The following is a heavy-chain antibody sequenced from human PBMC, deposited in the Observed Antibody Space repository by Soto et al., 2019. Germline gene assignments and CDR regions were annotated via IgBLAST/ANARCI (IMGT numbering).Heavy chain of an antibody. J-gene: IGHJ6*02. CDR2: IEQSGGT. Sequence: QVQLQQWGAGLLKASETLSLTCAVVGDSLRGQSWNWIRQPLGKGLEWIGEIEQSGGTNYNPSLKRRAIISEDTSKYQFSLTLTSVTAADTAVYYWAREDSYGWSGESLDVWGQGTTVTVSS. V-gene: IGHV4-34*01. CDR3: AREDSYGWSGESLDV. D-gene: IGHD6-19*01. CDR1: GDSLRGQS.